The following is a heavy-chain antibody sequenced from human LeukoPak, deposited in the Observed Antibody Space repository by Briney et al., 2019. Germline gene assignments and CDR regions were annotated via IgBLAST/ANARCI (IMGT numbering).Heavy chain of an antibody. V-gene: IGHV3-66*01. CDR2: IYSGGST. CDR3: ARAPSNAHFDY. J-gene: IGHJ4*02. CDR1: GFTFNNAW. D-gene: IGHD3-3*02. Sequence: PGGSLRLSCAASGFTFNNAWMSWVRQAPGKGLEWVSLIYSGGSTYYADSVKGRFTISRDNSNNTVYLQMNSLRAEDTAVYYCARAPSNAHFDYWGQGTLVTVSS.